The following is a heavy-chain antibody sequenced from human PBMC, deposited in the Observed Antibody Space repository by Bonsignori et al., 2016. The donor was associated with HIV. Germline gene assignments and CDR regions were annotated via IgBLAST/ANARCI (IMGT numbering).Heavy chain of an antibody. D-gene: IGHD2/OR15-2a*01. J-gene: IGHJ3*01. V-gene: IGHV4-34*01. Sequence: QVQLQQWGAGLLKPSETLSLTCAAYDMSLSGYYWSWIRQPPGEGLEWIGEISHSGNINYSPSLKSRVTISRDTSKNQLSLKLKSVTVADTAIYYCARHEGALPDNSRSNCNCFISFAVAVWGQGTMVTV. CDR3: ARHEGALPDNSRSNCNCFISFAVAV. CDR1: DMSLSGYY. CDR2: ISHSGNI.